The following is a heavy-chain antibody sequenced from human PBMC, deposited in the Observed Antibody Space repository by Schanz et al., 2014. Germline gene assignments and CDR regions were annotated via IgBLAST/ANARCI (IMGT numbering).Heavy chain of an antibody. V-gene: IGHV3-21*01. CDR3: VREDMVRGIRAFDI. J-gene: IGHJ3*02. CDR1: GFSLSSYN. D-gene: IGHD3-10*01. Sequence: VQLVESGGGLVKPGESLRLSCAASGFSLSSYNMNWVRQAPGKGLEWVSRTSNDGSFTTFADSVKGRFTISRDNAKNTLFLQMNSLTAEDTAVYYCVREDMVRGIRAFDIWGQGTMVTVSS. CDR2: TSNDGSFT.